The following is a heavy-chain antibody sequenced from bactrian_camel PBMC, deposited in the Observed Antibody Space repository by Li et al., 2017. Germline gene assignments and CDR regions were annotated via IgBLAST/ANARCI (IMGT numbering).Heavy chain of an antibody. Sequence: HVQLVESGGGSVQVGGSLRPSCVASVDTIGRYCMGWFRQIPDKEREGVATFDGRSSATYYGDSVKGRFTISKDNAKNTLYLQMNSLKPEDTAMYYCAADGCGNWFQGRYKYWGQGTQVTVS. CDR2: FDGRSSAT. CDR1: VDTIGRYC. CDR3: AADGCGNWFQGRYKY. V-gene: IGHV3S55*01. D-gene: IGHD3*01. J-gene: IGHJ4*01.